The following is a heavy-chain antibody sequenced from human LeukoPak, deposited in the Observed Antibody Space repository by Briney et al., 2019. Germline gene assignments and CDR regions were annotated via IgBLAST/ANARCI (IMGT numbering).Heavy chain of an antibody. V-gene: IGHV4-59*08. CDR2: IYDSGST. J-gene: IGHJ4*02. Sequence: SETLSLTCTVSGGSISRYYWGWIRQPPGKGLEWIGYIYDSGSTKYSPSLQSRVTMSVDTSRNQFSLKLSSVTAADTAVYYCARYGGGVLWYFDYWGQGTLVTVSS. CDR3: ARYGGGVLWYFDY. CDR1: GGSISRYY. D-gene: IGHD3-10*01.